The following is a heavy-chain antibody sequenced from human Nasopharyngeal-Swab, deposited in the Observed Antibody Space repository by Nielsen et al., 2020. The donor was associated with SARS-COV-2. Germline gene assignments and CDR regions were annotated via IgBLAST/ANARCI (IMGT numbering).Heavy chain of an antibody. Sequence: ASVKVSCKASGYTFTSYAMHWVRQAPGQRLEWMGWIHAGNGNTKYSQKFQGRVTMTTDTSTSTAYMELRSLRSDDTAVYYCARDSSTSWYYAFDIWGQGTMVTVSS. CDR3: ARDSSTSWYYAFDI. D-gene: IGHD2-2*01. J-gene: IGHJ3*02. V-gene: IGHV1-3*01. CDR1: GYTFTSYA. CDR2: IHAGNGNT.